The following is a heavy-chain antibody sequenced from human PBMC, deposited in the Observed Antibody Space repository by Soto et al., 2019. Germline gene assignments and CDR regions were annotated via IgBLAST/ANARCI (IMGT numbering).Heavy chain of an antibody. CDR1: GFTFSSYS. J-gene: IGHJ6*02. Sequence: GGSLRLSCAASGFTFSSYSMNWVRRAPGKGLGWVSYISSSSSTIYYADSVKGRFTISRDNAKNSLYLQMNSLRDEDTAVYYCARDRLGYCSGGSCNSGYYSMDDWGQGTTVTVSS. D-gene: IGHD2-15*01. CDR3: ARDRLGYCSGGSCNSGYYSMDD. V-gene: IGHV3-48*02. CDR2: ISSSSSTI.